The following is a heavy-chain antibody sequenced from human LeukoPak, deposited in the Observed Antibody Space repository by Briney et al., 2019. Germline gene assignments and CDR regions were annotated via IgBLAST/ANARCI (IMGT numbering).Heavy chain of an antibody. CDR1: GGSTSNYF. V-gene: IGHV4-4*07. J-gene: IGHJ4*02. CDR3: ARDPEGHGYYFDY. Sequence: PSETLSLTCTVSGGSTSNYFCTWLRQSAGKGLEWIGRIHTSGSTNYNPSLKSRVSMSVDTSKNQFSLKLISVTAAATAVYYCARDPEGHGYYFDYWGQGALVTVSS. D-gene: IGHD3-3*01. CDR2: IHTSGST.